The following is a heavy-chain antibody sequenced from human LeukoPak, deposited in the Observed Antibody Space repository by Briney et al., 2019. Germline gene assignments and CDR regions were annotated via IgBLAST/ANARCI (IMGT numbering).Heavy chain of an antibody. CDR3: AKVIWGSGWSGDY. CDR2: ISGSGGST. Sequence: QPGGSLRLSCAASGITFSSYAMSWVRQAPGKGLEWVSAISGSGGSTYYADSVKGRFTISRDNSKNTLYLQMNSLRAEDTAVYYCAKVIWGSGWSGDYWGQGTLVTVSS. D-gene: IGHD6-19*01. J-gene: IGHJ4*02. CDR1: GITFSSYA. V-gene: IGHV3-23*01.